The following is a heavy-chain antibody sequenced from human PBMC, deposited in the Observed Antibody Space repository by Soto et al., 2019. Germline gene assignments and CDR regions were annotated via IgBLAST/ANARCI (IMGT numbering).Heavy chain of an antibody. Sequence: VSVKVSCKSSGYTFTSYAMHWVRQAPGQRLEWMGWINAGNGNTKYSQKFQGRVTITRDTSASTAYMELSSLKSEDTAVYYCTSSYSGYGQGWTFFDYWGQGALVTVSS. J-gene: IGHJ4*02. V-gene: IGHV1-3*01. CDR3: TSSYSGYGQGWTFFDY. D-gene: IGHD5-12*01. CDR1: GYTFTSYA. CDR2: INAGNGNT.